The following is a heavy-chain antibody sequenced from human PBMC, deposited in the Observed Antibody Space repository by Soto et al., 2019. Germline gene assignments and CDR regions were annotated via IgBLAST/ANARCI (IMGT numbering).Heavy chain of an antibody. CDR3: ARRTSTDH. J-gene: IGHJ4*02. V-gene: IGHV3-48*03. CDR1: GFTFISFE. Sequence: GGSLRLSCAASGFTFISFEMIWVRQAPGKGLEWVSYIDSYGTTIYYADSVKGRFTISRDNAKNSLYLQMSSLRADDTAVYYCARRTSTDHWGQGTLVTVSS. CDR2: IDSYGTTI. D-gene: IGHD6-6*01.